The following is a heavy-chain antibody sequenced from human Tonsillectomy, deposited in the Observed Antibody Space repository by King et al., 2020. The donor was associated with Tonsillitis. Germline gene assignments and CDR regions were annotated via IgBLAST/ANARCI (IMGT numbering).Heavy chain of an antibody. CDR2: INYSGGT. V-gene: IGHV4-59*01. CDR1: GASITSYY. CDR3: AMETHTWMRYDH. Sequence: QLQESCPGQVKPSETLSLTCTVSGASITSYYWSWIRRTPGRGLEWIGYINYSGGTSYNSSLKSRVTMSVDTSKNQFSLKMISVTPADTAVYYCAMETHTWMRYDHRGQGMLVTVSS. D-gene: IGHD1-1*01. J-gene: IGHJ4*02.